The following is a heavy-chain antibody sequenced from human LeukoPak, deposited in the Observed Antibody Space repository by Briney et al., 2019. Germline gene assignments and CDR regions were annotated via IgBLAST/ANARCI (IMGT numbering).Heavy chain of an antibody. CDR3: ARGVRGSQKLDY. Sequence: ASVKMSCKASGYVFSSFGVCWVRQAPGQGLEWMGWSGAYIGNTNYAQKFQGRLTMTTDASMSIAYMELRSLRSDDTAVYYCARGVRGSQKLDYWGQGTLVTVSS. CDR2: SGAYIGNT. J-gene: IGHJ4*02. CDR1: GYVFSSFG. D-gene: IGHD1-26*01. V-gene: IGHV1-18*01.